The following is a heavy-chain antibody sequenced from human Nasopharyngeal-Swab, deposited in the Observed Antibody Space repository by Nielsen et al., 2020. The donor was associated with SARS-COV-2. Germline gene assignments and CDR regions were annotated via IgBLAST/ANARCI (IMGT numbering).Heavy chain of an antibody. J-gene: IGHJ4*02. CDR1: RGSMRSYY. CDR2: IHHSGST. CDR3: ARGRDGYYDPFDY. V-gene: IGHV4-59*01. Sequence: SETLSLTCTFSRGSMRSYYWNWIRQSPGKGLEWIGYIHHSGSTNYNPSLKSRVTISVDTSKNQFSLKLSSATAADTAMYYCARGRDGYYDPFDYWGQGALVTVSS. D-gene: IGHD3-3*01.